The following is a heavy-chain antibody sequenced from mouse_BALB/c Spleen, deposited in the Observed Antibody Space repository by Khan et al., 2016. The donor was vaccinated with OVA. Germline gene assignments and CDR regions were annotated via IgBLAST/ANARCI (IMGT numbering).Heavy chain of an antibody. D-gene: IGHD1-1*01. CDR3: AGGSDY. CDR1: GFSFSSVC. Sequence: EVQLVESGGGLVQPAGSRTLTCAVSGFSFSSVCMHRGRQAPEKKQVWVAYIRSGSSTIYYADTVKGRITISRDNPKNTLFLQLNSLRSEDTAMYYCAGGSDYWGQGTTLTVSS. J-gene: IGHJ2*01. CDR2: IRSGSSTI. V-gene: IGHV5-17*02.